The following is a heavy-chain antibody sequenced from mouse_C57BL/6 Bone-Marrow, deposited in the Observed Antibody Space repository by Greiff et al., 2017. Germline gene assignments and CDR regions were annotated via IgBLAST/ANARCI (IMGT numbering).Heavy chain of an antibody. CDR1: GYTFTNYW. D-gene: IGHD1-1*01. V-gene: IGHV1-63*01. CDR3: ALYYGSPAMDY. Sequence: QVQLQQSGAELVRPGTSVKMSCKASGYTFTNYWIGWAKQRPGHGLEWIGDIYPGGGYTNYNAKFKGKATLTADKYSSTAYMQFSSLTSEYSAIYYCALYYGSPAMDYWGQGTSVTVSS. CDR2: IYPGGGYT. J-gene: IGHJ4*01.